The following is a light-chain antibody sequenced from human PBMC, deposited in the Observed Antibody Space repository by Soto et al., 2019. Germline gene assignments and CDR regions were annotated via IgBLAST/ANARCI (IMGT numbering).Light chain of an antibody. CDR3: QQYGSSPRK. CDR2: GAF. J-gene: IGKJ1*01. CDR1: QSISSSY. V-gene: IGKV3-20*01. Sequence: EIVLTQSPGTLSLSPGERATLSCRASQSISSSYLAWYQRRPGQAPRLLIYGAFSRATGITDRFSGSGSGTDFTLTISRLEPEDFAVYFCQQYGSSPRKFGQGTKVEVK.